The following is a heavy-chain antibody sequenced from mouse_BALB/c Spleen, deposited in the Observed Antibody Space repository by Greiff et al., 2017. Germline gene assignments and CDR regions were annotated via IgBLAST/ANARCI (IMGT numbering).Heavy chain of an antibody. CDR2: IWGDGST. V-gene: IGHV2-6-7*01. CDR3: ARGGKTARSLYYAMDY. J-gene: IGHJ4*01. D-gene: IGHD3-2*01. CDR1: GFSLTGYG. Sequence: VKLVESGPGLVAPSQSLSITCTVSGFSLTGYGVNWVRQPPGKGLEWLGMIWGDGSTDYNSALKSRLSISKDNSKSQVFLKMNSLQTDDTARYYCARGGKTARSLYYAMDYWGQGTSVTVSA.